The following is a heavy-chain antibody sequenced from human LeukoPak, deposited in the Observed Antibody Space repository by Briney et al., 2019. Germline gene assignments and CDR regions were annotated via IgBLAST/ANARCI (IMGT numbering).Heavy chain of an antibody. Sequence: PGGSLRLSCAASGFTFSSYAMHWVRQAPGKGLEWLTVISYDGSDKYYADSVKGRFTISRDNSKNTPYLQMNSLRLEDTAMYYCATDYGGNSGTDYWGQGTLVTVSS. CDR1: GFTFSSYA. J-gene: IGHJ4*02. CDR2: ISYDGSDK. V-gene: IGHV3-30*04. CDR3: ATDYGGNSGTDY. D-gene: IGHD4-23*01.